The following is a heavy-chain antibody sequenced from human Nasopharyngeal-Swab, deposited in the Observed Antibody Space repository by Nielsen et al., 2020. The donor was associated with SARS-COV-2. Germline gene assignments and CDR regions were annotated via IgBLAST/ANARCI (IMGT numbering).Heavy chain of an antibody. CDR2: ISGCGGST. CDR3: AKDAPLFQVTYYRMDV. J-gene: IGHJ6*02. D-gene: IGHD2-21*02. Sequence: VRQAPGKGQEWVSAISGCGGSTYYADPVKGRFSISRVNSKNTLYLQMNSLRAEDTGVYYWAKDAPLFQVTYYRMDVWGQGTTVTVSS. V-gene: IGHV3-23*01.